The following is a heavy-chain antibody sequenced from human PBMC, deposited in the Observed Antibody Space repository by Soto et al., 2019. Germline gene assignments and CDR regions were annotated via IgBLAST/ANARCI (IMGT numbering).Heavy chain of an antibody. CDR3: ARINSYDYVWGSYSIWFDP. J-gene: IGHJ5*02. CDR2: IYWNDDK. D-gene: IGHD3-16*01. V-gene: IGHV2-5*01. CDR1: GFSLSTSGVG. Sequence: QITLKESGPTLGKPTQPLPLTSTFSGFSLSTSGVGVGWIRQPPGKALEWLALIYWNDDKRYSPSLKRRLTMTKDTSKNQVVLTMPNMDPVDTATYYCARINSYDYVWGSYSIWFDPWGQGTLVTVSS.